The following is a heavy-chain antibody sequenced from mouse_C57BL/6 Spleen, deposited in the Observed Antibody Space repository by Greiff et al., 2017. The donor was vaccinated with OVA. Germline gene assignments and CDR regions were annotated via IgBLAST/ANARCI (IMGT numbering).Heavy chain of an antibody. CDR2: ISYDGSN. CDR1: GYSITSGYY. Sequence: EVQLVESGPGLVKPSQSLSLTCSVTGYSITSGYYWNWIRQFPGNKLEWMGYISYDGSNNYNPSLKNRISITRDTSKNQFFLKLNSVTTEDTATYYCARDGWGSAWFAYWGQGTLVTVSA. CDR3: ARDGWGSAWFAY. V-gene: IGHV3-6*01. J-gene: IGHJ3*01. D-gene: IGHD3-1*01.